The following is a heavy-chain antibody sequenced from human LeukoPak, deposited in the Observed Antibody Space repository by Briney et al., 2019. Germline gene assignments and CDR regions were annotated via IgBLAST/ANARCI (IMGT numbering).Heavy chain of an antibody. CDR1: GASIRSGDYY. CDR3: ASSGRYYYGMDV. V-gene: IGHV4-30-4*01. Sequence: TLSLTCTVSGASIRSGDYYWSWIRQPPGKGLEWIGYIYDSGSTYYNPSLKSRITISVDTSENRFSLKLSSVTATDTAVYYCASSGRYYYGMDVWGQGTTVTVSS. CDR2: IYDSGST. J-gene: IGHJ6*02. D-gene: IGHD1-26*01.